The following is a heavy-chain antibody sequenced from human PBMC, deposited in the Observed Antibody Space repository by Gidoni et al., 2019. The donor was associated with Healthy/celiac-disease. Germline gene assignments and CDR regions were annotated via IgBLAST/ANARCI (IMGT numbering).Heavy chain of an antibody. J-gene: IGHJ6*02. V-gene: IGHV1-2*02. CDR1: RYTFTGYY. D-gene: IGHD6-19*01. CDR3: ARGDLGSGWYKDVYYYYGMDV. CDR2: INRNSGGT. Sequence: QVQLVQSGAEVKKRGASVKVSCEASRYTFTGYYMLCGRQAPGQGLEWMGWINRNSGGTNYAKKCQGRVTMTRETSISTAYMELSRLRSDDTAVYYCARGDLGSGWYKDVYYYYGMDVWGQGTTVTVSS.